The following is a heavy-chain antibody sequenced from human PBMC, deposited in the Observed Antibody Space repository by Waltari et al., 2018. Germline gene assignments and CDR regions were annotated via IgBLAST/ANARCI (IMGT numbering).Heavy chain of an antibody. Sequence: SCAASGFTFSSYSMNWVRQAPGKGLEWVSYISSSSSTIYYADSVKGRFTISRDNAKNSLYLQMNSLRAEDTAVYYCARLTGDLPDDAFDIWGQGTMVTVSS. CDR3: ARLTGDLPDDAFDI. J-gene: IGHJ3*02. CDR1: GFTFSSYS. D-gene: IGHD7-27*01. V-gene: IGHV3-48*04. CDR2: ISSSSSTI.